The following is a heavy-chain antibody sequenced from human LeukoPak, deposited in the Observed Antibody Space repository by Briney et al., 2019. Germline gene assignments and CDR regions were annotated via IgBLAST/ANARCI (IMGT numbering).Heavy chain of an antibody. CDR2: ISSSGSTI. CDR3: ASSSIAAAGHDAFDI. V-gene: IGHV3-11*04. D-gene: IGHD6-13*01. J-gene: IGHJ3*02. CDR1: GFTFSDYY. Sequence: PGGSLRLSCAASGFTFSDYYMNWIRQAPGKGLEWVSYISSSGSTIYYADSVKGRFTISRDNAKNSLYLQMSSLRAEDTAVYYCASSSIAAAGHDAFDIWGQGTMVTVSS.